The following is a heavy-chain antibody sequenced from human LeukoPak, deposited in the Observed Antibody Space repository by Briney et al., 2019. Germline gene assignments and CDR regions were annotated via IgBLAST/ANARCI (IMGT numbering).Heavy chain of an antibody. V-gene: IGHV1-69*13. J-gene: IGHJ4*02. CDR1: GGTFSSYA. Sequence: SVKVSCKASGGTFSSYAISWVRQAPGQGLEWMGGIIPIFDTANYAQKFQGRVTITADESTSTDYMELSSLKSEDTAVYYCARDGVGATKRGAFDYWGQGTLVTVSS. D-gene: IGHD1-26*01. CDR2: IIPIFDTA. CDR3: ARDGVGATKRGAFDY.